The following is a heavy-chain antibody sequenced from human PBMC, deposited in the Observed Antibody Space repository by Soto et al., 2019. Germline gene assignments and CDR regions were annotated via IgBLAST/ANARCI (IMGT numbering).Heavy chain of an antibody. CDR2: IYYSGST. Sequence: PSETLSLTCTVSGGSISSYYWSWIRQPPGKGLEWIGYIYYSGSTNYNPSLKSRVTISVDTSKNQFSLKLSSATAADTAVYYCARKVDFWSGSYYYYYYMDVWGKGTTVTVSS. CDR1: GGSISSYY. V-gene: IGHV4-59*08. D-gene: IGHD3-3*01. J-gene: IGHJ6*03. CDR3: ARKVDFWSGSYYYYYYMDV.